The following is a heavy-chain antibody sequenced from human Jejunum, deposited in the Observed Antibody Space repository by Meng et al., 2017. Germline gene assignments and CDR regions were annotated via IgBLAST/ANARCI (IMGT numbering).Heavy chain of an antibody. CDR2: IRSKIKNYVT. V-gene: IGHV3-73*01. CDR1: GFIFSGCD. D-gene: IGHD6-19*01. Sequence: GESLKISCAVSGFIFSGCDIHWVRQASRKGLEWVGRIRSKIKNYVTSYGASVKGRFTISRDDSQNTAYLHMSSLKGEDTALYYCTIYNSGHIWGQGTMVTVSS. CDR3: TIYNSGHI. J-gene: IGHJ3*02.